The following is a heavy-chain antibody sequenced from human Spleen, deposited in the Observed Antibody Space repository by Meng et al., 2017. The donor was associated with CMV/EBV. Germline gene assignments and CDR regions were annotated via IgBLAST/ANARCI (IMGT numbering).Heavy chain of an antibody. CDR1: GFTFSTYA. CDR3: AKRRTGNFDY. J-gene: IGHJ4*02. V-gene: IGHV3-23*01. Sequence: LSCAASGFTFSTYAMTWVRQAPGKGLEWVSVISGSGTPTYYADSVKDRFTISRDNSKNTVYLQMNSLRAEDTAVYYCAKRRTGNFDYWGQGTLVTVSS. CDR2: ISGSGTPT. D-gene: IGHD1-1*01.